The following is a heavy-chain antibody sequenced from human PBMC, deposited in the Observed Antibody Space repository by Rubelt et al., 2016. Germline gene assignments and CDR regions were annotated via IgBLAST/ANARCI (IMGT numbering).Heavy chain of an antibody. CDR3: ASGGIAARLFDF. D-gene: IGHD6-6*01. CDR2: ISAYNGNT. J-gene: IGHJ4*02. V-gene: IGHV1-18*01. Sequence: QLQLVQSGAEVKKPGASVKVSCKASGYTFTSYGSSWVRQAPGQGLEWMGWISAYNGNTNYAQKLQAGSPRAPCTSTSTAYSELVSLRSCDTAVYYCASGGIAARLFDFWGQGTLVTVSS. CDR1: GYTFTSYG.